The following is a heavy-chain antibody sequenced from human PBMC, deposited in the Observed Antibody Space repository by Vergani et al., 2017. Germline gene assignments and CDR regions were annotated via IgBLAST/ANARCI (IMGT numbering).Heavy chain of an antibody. CDR2: IKSNADGGSA. Sequence: EGQLVESGGGLVKPGGSLRLSCAASEFTFSDVWMSWVRQAPGKGLEWVARIKSNADGGSADYAASVKGRFIISRDDSKNFLYLQMNSLKIEDTALHFCTAEKEVDFYYSSYPMDVWGKGTTVTVSS. V-gene: IGHV3-15*01. J-gene: IGHJ6*03. CDR1: EFTFSDVW. CDR3: TAEKEVDFYYSSYPMDV. D-gene: IGHD3/OR15-3a*01.